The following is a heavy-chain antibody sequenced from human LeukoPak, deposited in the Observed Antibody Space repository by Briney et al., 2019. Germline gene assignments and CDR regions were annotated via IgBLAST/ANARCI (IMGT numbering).Heavy chain of an antibody. D-gene: IGHD5-12*01. Sequence: PGGSLRLSCAASGFTFSSYSMHWVRQAPGKGLEWVSSISNSSSYIYYADSVKGRFTISRDNAKNSLYLQMNSLRAEDTAVYYCARGRLGGYSGYDPNYPYYYYYYGMDVWGQGTTVTVSS. CDR1: GFTFSSYS. J-gene: IGHJ6*02. CDR2: ISNSSSYI. CDR3: ARGRLGGYSGYDPNYPYYYYYYGMDV. V-gene: IGHV3-21*01.